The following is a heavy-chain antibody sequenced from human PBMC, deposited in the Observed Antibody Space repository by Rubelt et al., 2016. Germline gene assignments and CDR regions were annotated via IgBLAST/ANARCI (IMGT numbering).Heavy chain of an antibody. J-gene: IGHJ4*02. CDR1: GGSISNDNYY. CDR3: ARRRGGSSWRDD. D-gene: IGHD6-13*01. CDR2: IYSSGST. V-gene: IGHV4-39*01. Sequence: QLQLQASGPRLVKPSETLSLTCSVSGGSISNDNYYWGWIRQPPGEGLEWIGNIYSSGSTYYNPSLKSRLTRSIDTSKNQLYLKVTSVTAADTAVYYCARRRGGSSWRDDWGQGTLVTVSS.